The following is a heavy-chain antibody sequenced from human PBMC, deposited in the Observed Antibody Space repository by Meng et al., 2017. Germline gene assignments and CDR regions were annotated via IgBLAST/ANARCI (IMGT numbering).Heavy chain of an antibody. V-gene: IGHV4-34*01. CDR2: INHSGST. D-gene: IGHD1-1*01. CDR1: GGSVSCYD. J-gene: IGHJ4*02. Sequence: VQLPQWGGGLLKPSETLSLTCSVYGGSVSCYDWSWIRQPPGKGLEWIGEINHSGSTNYNPSLKSRVTISVDTSKNQFSLKLSSVTAADTAVYSCAGAQTGTREIDYWGQGTLVTVSS. CDR3: AGAQTGTREIDY.